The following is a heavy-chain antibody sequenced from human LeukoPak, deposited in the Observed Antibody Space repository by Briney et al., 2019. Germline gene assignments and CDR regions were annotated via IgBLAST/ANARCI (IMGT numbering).Heavy chain of an antibody. Sequence: GRPLRLSCAASGFTFSSYAMHWVRQAPGKGLEWVAVISYGGSNKYYADSVKGRFTISRDNSKNTLYLQMNSLRAEDTAVYYCVRGPPTPRDYYYGMDVWGKGTTVTVSS. J-gene: IGHJ6*04. CDR1: GFTFSSYA. CDR3: VRGPPTPRDYYYGMDV. CDR2: ISYGGSNK. V-gene: IGHV3-30*04.